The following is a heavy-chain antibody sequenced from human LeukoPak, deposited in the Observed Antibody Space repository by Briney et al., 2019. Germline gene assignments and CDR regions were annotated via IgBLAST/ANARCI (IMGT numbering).Heavy chain of an antibody. CDR2: IYPDGNNK. D-gene: IGHD3-3*01. V-gene: IGHV3-30*02. CDR3: AKDWSGNYNWSDP. Sequence: GGSLRLSCAASGFTFTTYGMHWVRQAPGKGLEWVACIYPDGNNKDYADSVKGRFIISRDNSKNILFLQMNSLRAADTAVYYCAKDWSGNYNWSDPWGQGTLVTVSS. J-gene: IGHJ5*02. CDR1: GFTFTTYG.